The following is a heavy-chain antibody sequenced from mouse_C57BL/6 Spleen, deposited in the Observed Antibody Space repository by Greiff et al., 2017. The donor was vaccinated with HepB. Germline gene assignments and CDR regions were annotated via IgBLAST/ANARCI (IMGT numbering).Heavy chain of an antibody. J-gene: IGHJ2*01. Sequence: EVKLMESGPGLVKPSQSLSLTCSVTGYSITSGYYWNWIRQFPGNKLEWMGYISYDGSNNYNPALKNRISITRDTSKNQFFLTLNSVTTEDTATYYCARGGYYDYDYYFDYWGQGTTRTVSS. V-gene: IGHV3-6*01. CDR1: GYSITSGYY. CDR2: ISYDGSN. CDR3: ARGGYYDYDYYFDY. D-gene: IGHD2-4*01.